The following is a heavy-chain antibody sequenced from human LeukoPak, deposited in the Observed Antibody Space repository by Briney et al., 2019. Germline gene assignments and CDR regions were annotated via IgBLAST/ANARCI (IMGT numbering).Heavy chain of an antibody. CDR3: AGSGGLSNQGAVFDY. CDR2: IYYSGST. D-gene: IGHD3-10*01. J-gene: IGHJ4*02. CDR1: GGSISSYY. V-gene: IGHV4-59*08. Sequence: SETLSLTCTVSGGSISSYYWSWIRQPPGKGLEWIGYIYYSGSTNYNPSLKSRVTISVDTSKNRFSLKLSSVTAADTAVYYCAGSGGLSNQGAVFDYWGQGTLVTVSS.